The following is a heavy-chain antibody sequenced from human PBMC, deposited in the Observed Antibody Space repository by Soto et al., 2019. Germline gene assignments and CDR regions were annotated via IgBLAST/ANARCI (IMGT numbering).Heavy chain of an antibody. J-gene: IGHJ6*02. CDR3: AKDRSENFWVYYYAMDV. V-gene: IGHV3-23*01. D-gene: IGHD6-19*01. CDR1: GFNFGAYA. Sequence: EARLLESGGGLIQPGGSLRLSCEASGFNFGAYAMSWVRRAPGKGLEWVSGISGSSSGTYYTDSVKGRFTISRDNSNNTVYLQMNSLRGEDTAVYYSAKDRSENFWVYYYAMDVWGQGTAVTVSS. CDR2: ISGSSSGT.